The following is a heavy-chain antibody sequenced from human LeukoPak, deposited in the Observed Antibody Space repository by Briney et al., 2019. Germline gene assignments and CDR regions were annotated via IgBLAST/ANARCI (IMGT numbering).Heavy chain of an antibody. V-gene: IGHV3-48*03. J-gene: IGHJ4*02. CDR2: ISTSGTTI. D-gene: IGHD1-1*01. CDR3: ARRVPTGTKD. Sequence: GGSLRLSCAASGFTFSSYEMKWVRQAPGRGLEWVSYISTSGTTIYYADSVKGRFTISRDNAKSSLYLHTHSLRAEDTAFYYCARRVPTGTKDWGQGTLVTVSS. CDR1: GFTFSSYE.